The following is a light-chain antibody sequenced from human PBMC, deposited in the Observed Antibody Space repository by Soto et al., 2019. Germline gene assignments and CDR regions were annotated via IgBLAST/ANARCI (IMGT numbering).Light chain of an antibody. CDR3: DSSQSRSNSWL. V-gene: IGLV2-14*03. CDR1: SSDVGGYNY. CDR2: DVS. J-gene: IGLJ1*01. Sequence: QSALTQPTSVSGSPGQSITISCTGTSSDVGGYNYVSWYQHHPGKAPKLMICDVSDRPSGVSNRCSGSKSGNTASPTISGLQGEDGPVYLCDSSQSRSNSWLFGIGTPVTAL.